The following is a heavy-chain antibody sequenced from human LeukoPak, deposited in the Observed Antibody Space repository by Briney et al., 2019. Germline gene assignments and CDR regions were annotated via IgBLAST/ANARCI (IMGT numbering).Heavy chain of an antibody. CDR3: ARAQTTYSSSWYGWFDP. CDR2: IYYSGST. Sequence: SETLSLTCTVSGGSISSCYWSWIRQPPGKGLEWIGYIYYSGSTNYNPSLKSRVTISVDTSKNQFSLKLSSVTAADTAVYYCARAQTTYSSSWYGWFDPWGQGTLVNVSS. D-gene: IGHD6-13*01. J-gene: IGHJ5*02. CDR1: GGSISSCY. V-gene: IGHV4-59*01.